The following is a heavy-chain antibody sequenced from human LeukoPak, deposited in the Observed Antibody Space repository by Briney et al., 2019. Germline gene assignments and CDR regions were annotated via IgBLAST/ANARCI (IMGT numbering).Heavy chain of an antibody. CDR3: ARVRRGAKESYSSVFLDY. CDR2: ISSSSSYI. V-gene: IGHV3-21*01. CDR1: GFTFSSYS. J-gene: IGHJ4*02. D-gene: IGHD1-26*01. Sequence: PGGSLRLSCAASGFTFSSYSMNWVRQAPGKGLEWVSSISSSSSYIYYADSVKGRFTISRDNAKNSLYLQMNSLRAEDTAVYYCARVRRGAKESYSSVFLDYWGQGTLVTVSS.